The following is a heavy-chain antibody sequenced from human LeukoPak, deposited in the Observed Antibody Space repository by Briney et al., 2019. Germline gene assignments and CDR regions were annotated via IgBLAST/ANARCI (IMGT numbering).Heavy chain of an antibody. J-gene: IGHJ5*02. D-gene: IGHD4-17*01. CDR2: IYYSGST. CDR3: ARDRYDYGDSVWFDP. CDR1: GDSISSGDYY. V-gene: IGHV4-61*08. Sequence: PSETLSLTCTVSGDSISSGDYYWSWIRQPPGKGLEWIGYIYYSGSTNYNPSLKSRVTISVDTSKNQFSLKLSSVTAADTAVYYCARDRYDYGDSVWFDPWGQGTLVTVSS.